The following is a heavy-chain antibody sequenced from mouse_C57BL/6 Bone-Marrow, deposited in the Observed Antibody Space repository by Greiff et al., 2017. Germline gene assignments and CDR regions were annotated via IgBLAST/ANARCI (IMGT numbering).Heavy chain of an antibody. CDR3: ARIGTGFDAMDY. Sequence: VQLQQPGAELVRPGTSVKLSCKASGYTFTSYWMHWVKQRPGQGLEWIGVIDPSDSYTNYNQKFKGKATLTVDTSSSTAYMQLSSLTSEDSAVYYCARIGTGFDAMDYWGQGTSVTVSS. J-gene: IGHJ4*01. CDR1: GYTFTSYW. V-gene: IGHV1-59*01. CDR2: IDPSDSYT. D-gene: IGHD3-1*01.